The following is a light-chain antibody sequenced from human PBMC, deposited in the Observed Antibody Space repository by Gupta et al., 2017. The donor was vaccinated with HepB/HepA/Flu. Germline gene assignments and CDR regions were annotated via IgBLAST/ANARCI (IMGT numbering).Light chain of an antibody. CDR2: DVS. Sequence: QSALTQPASVAGSPGQSITISCTGDSRDASFYNYVSRYQHHPDKAPSLLIYDVSSRPSGVPDRFSGSKSGTTASLTTTVLQAEEEADYYCTSQITTSTSVVFGGGTKLTVL. CDR1: SRDASFYNY. CDR3: TSQITTSTSVV. V-gene: IGLV2-14*03. J-gene: IGLJ2*01.